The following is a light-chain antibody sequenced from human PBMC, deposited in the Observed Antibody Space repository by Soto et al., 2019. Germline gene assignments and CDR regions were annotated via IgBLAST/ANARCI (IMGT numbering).Light chain of an antibody. J-gene: IGLJ1*01. CDR3: SSYTSSSTRV. V-gene: IGLV2-14*01. Sequence: QSVLTQPASVSGSPGQSITISCTGTSSDVGGYNYVSWYQQHPDKAPKLMIYDVNNRPSGVSNRVSGPKSGNTASLTISGLQAEDEADYYCSSYTSSSTRVFGTGTKVTVL. CDR1: SSDVGGYNY. CDR2: DVN.